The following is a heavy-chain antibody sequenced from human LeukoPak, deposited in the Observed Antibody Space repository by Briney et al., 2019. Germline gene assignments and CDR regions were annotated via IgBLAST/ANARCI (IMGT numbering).Heavy chain of an antibody. CDR3: AKEGIKESPREFDY. CDR2: ISGNSDTT. Sequence: GGSLRLSCAASGFTFSNYGMDWVRQAPGKGLEWVSVISGNSDTTYYADSVKGRFTISRDNSKNTLYLQMNSLRVEDTAVYYCAKEGIKESPREFDYWGQGSLVTVSS. CDR1: GFTFSNYG. V-gene: IGHV3-23*01. D-gene: IGHD1-26*01. J-gene: IGHJ4*02.